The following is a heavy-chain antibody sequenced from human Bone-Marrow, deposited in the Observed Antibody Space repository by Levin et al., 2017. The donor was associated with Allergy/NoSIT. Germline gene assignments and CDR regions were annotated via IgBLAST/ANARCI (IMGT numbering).Heavy chain of an antibody. V-gene: IGHV3-30-3*01. D-gene: IGHD3-10*01. CDR1: GFTFSSYA. Sequence: PPGGSLRLSCAASGFTFSSYAMHWVRQAPGKGLEWVAVISYDGSNKYYADSVKGRFTISRDNSKNTLYLQMNSLRAEDTAVYYCAREGSGKTQNAFDIWGQGTMVTVSS. CDR2: ISYDGSNK. J-gene: IGHJ3*02. CDR3: AREGSGKTQNAFDI.